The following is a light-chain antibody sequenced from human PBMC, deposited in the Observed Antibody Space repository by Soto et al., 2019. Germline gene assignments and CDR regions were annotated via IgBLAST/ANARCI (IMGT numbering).Light chain of an antibody. V-gene: IGKV1-12*01. CDR2: APS. CDR1: QGISTW. Sequence: DIQMTQSLSYVCASVGDRVTITCRAGQGISTWFAWYEQKPEKVPNLLIFAPSRLQRVVSSRICGSGSGTDFTLTISSLQPEDFATYYSQQANSLPLTFGGGIKG. J-gene: IGKJ4*01. CDR3: QQANSLPLT.